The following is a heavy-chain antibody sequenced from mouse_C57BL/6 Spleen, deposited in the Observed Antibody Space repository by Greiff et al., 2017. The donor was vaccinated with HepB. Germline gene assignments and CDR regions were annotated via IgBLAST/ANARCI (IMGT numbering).Heavy chain of an antibody. CDR2: IRSKSSNYAT. V-gene: IGHV10-3*01. CDR1: GFTFNTYA. D-gene: IGHD2-4*01. Sequence: DVMLVESGGGLVQPKGSLKLSCAASGFTFNTYAMHSVRQAPGKGLEWVARIRSKSSNYATYYADSVKDRFTISRDDSQSMLYLQMNNLKTEDTAMYYGGRDEDYGHFDYWGQSTTLTVSS. J-gene: IGHJ2*01. CDR3: GRDEDYGHFDY.